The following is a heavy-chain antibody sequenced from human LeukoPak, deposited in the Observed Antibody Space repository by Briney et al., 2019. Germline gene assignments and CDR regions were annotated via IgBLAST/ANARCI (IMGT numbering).Heavy chain of an antibody. Sequence: ASVKVSCKASGYTFTSYYMHWVRQAPGPGLEWMGMINPSGGSTSYAQKFQGRVTMTRETSTSTVYMELSSLRSEHTTVYYCARGGSSSLFGPDYWGQGTLGTVSS. CDR2: INPSGGST. V-gene: IGHV1-46*01. D-gene: IGHD6-6*01. J-gene: IGHJ4*02. CDR3: ARGGSSSLFGPDY. CDR1: GYTFTSYY.